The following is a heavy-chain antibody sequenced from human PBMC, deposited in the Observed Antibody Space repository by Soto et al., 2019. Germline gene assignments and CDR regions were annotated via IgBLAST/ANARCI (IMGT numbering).Heavy chain of an antibody. CDR1: GFTFSSYA. J-gene: IGHJ4*02. CDR2: ISGSGGTT. D-gene: IGHD3-3*01. V-gene: IGHV3-23*01. Sequence: VWSLRLSYAASGFTFSSYAMSWFRQAPGKGLECVSTISGSGGTTYYADSVKGRFTISRDNSKNTLYLQMNSLRAEDTAVYYFAKGWSTTIFAVVSNFGYWGQGTRVTV. CDR3: AKGWSTTIFAVVSNFGY.